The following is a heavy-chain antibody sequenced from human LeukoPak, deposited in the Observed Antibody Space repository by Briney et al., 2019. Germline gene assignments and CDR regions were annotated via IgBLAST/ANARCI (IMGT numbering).Heavy chain of an antibody. D-gene: IGHD2-2*01. CDR2: IRSSSSTM. CDR1: GFTFSSYS. J-gene: IGHJ4*02. Sequence: GGSLRLSCAASGFTFSSYSMNWVRQAPGKGLEWVSYIRSSSSTMYYADSVKGRFTISRDNAKNSLYLQMNSLRAEDTAVYYCARGERGLYCSSTSCYPVLGGQGTLVTVSS. CDR3: ARGERGLYCSSTSCYPVL. V-gene: IGHV3-48*01.